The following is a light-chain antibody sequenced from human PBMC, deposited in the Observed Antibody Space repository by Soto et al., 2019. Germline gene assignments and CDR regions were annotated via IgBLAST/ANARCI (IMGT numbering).Light chain of an antibody. CDR2: HAS. J-gene: IGKJ4*01. CDR1: ESVSNN. Sequence: EIVMTQSPATLSVSPGERATLSCRASESVSNNLAWYQQKPGQAPRLLIYHASTRATGIPARFSGSGSGTEFTLTITSLQSEDFAAYYCQQYNKWPLTFGGGTKVETK. CDR3: QQYNKWPLT. V-gene: IGKV3-15*01.